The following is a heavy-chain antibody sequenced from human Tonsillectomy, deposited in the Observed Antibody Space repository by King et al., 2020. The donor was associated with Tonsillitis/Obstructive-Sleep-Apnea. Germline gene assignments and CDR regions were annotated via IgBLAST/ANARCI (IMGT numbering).Heavy chain of an antibody. CDR2: IYSGGST. J-gene: IGHJ3*02. D-gene: IGHD3-3*02. V-gene: IGHV3-66*01. Sequence: VQLVESGGGLVQPGGSLRLSCAASGFTVSSNYMSWVRQAPGKGLEWVSVIYSGGSTYYADSVKGRFTISRDNSKNTLYLQMNSLRAEDTAVYYCARVHFWSGYSDAFDIWGQGTIVTVSS. CDR3: ARVHFWSGYSDAFDI. CDR1: GFTVSSNY.